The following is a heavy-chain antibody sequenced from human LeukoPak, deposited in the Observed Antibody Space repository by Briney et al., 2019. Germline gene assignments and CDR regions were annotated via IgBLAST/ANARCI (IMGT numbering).Heavy chain of an antibody. CDR3: ARQTPGHYGTDV. J-gene: IGHJ6*02. CDR1: GYSFTSYW. CDR2: IHPGDSNS. V-gene: IGHV5-51*01. Sequence: GESLKISCKGSGYSFTSYWIGWVRQMPGKDLEWLGIIHPGDSNSRYSPSFQGQVTISADMSISTAYLQWSSLKASDTAMYYCARQTPGHYGTDVWGQGTTVTVSS.